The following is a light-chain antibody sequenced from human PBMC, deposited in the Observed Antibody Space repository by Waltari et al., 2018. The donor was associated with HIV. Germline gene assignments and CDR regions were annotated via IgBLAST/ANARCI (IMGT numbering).Light chain of an antibody. CDR3: QSYDSSLSGVV. CDR2: GNS. Sequence: QSVLTQPPSVSGAPGQRVTISCTGSSSNIGAGYEVHWYQQLPVTAPNPLIYGNSHRPSGVPARFSGSKSGTSASLAITGLQAEDEADYYCQSYDSSLSGVVFGGGTKLTVL. J-gene: IGLJ2*01. V-gene: IGLV1-40*01. CDR1: SSNIGAGYE.